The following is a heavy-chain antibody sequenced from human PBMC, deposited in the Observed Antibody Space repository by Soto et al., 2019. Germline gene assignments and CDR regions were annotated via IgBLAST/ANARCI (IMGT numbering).Heavy chain of an antibody. Sequence: PGESLKISCXGSGYSFTTYWIGWVRQMPGKGLEWMGIIYPGDSDTRYSPSFQGQVTISADKSTSTAYLQWSSLKASDTAMYYCARRDDSPTAEYFQHWGQGTLVTVSS. V-gene: IGHV5-51*01. CDR3: ARRDDSPTAEYFQH. CDR2: IYPGDSDT. D-gene: IGHD2-21*01. J-gene: IGHJ1*01. CDR1: GYSFTTYW.